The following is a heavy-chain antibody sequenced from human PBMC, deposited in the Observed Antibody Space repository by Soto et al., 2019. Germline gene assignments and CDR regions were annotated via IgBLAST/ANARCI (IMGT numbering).Heavy chain of an antibody. Sequence: GSGPPAASATHTLTLTCACSGFALSTSGVGVGWIRRPPGKALECVALIYWNDDSSDSPSLERRLTITKDSSKNQVVLTMTNMDPVDTATYYCAHTSKVVIPRAEYFQHWRQGTLVTVPS. D-gene: IGHD3-22*01. CDR2: IYWNDDS. V-gene: IGHV2-5*01. CDR1: GFALSTSGVG. CDR3: AHTSKVVIPRAEYFQH. J-gene: IGHJ1*01.